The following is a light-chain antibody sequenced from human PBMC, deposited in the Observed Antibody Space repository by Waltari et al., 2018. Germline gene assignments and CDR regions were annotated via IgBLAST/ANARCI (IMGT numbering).Light chain of an antibody. Sequence: SALTQPASVPGSPGQPITISCPGTVSAVGGTNNVSRYQQHPGKAPKLMIDDVSKRPSGVSNRFSGSKSGNTASLTISGLQAEDEADYYGSSYTSSSTLVFGGGTKLTVL. CDR2: DVS. V-gene: IGLV2-14*01. J-gene: IGLJ2*01. CDR1: VSAVGGTNN. CDR3: SSYTSSSTLV.